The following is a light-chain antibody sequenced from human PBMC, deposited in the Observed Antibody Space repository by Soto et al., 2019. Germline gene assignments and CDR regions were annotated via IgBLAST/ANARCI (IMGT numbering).Light chain of an antibody. CDR2: GAS. Sequence: EIVMRQSPATLSVSPGERATLSCRASQSVSSNLAWYQQKPGQAPRLLIYGASNTATGIPVRFSGSGSGTEFTLTISSLQSEDFGVYYCQQYNNWPRPTFGGGTKVEIK. V-gene: IGKV3-15*01. J-gene: IGKJ4*01. CDR1: QSVSSN. CDR3: QQYNNWPRPT.